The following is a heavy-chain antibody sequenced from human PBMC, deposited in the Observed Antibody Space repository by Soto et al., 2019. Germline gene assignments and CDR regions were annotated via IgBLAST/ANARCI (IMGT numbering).Heavy chain of an antibody. CDR1: GGSISSYY. V-gene: IGHV4-59*01. J-gene: IGHJ6*02. CDR3: ARDQXRFGGRRVFGDYYGMDV. D-gene: IGHD3-10*01. Sequence: SETLSLTCTVSGGSISSYYWSWIRQPPGKGLEWIGYIYYSGSTNYNPSLKSRVTISVDTSKNQFSLKLSSVTAADTAVYYCARDQXRFGGRRVFGDYYGMDVWGQGTTVTVSS. CDR2: IYYSGST.